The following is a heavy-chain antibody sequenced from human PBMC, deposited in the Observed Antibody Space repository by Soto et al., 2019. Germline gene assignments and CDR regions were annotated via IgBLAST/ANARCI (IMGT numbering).Heavy chain of an antibody. D-gene: IGHD3-22*01. Sequence: QVPLVESGGGVVQPGRALRLSCAASGFSFKTYGMNWVRQAPGKGLEWVAFISHHGSDEAYTDSVRGRFTISRDNSHNTVYLQMNSLTSEDTAVYFCARDAVSYLSDSSGTQFFNHWGQGTLVTVSS. CDR1: GFSFKTYG. J-gene: IGHJ1*01. V-gene: IGHV3-30*03. CDR3: ARDAVSYLSDSSGTQFFNH. CDR2: ISHHGSDE.